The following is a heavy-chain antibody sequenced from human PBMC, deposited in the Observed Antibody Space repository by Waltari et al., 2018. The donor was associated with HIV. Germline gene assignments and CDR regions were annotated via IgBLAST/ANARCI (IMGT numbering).Heavy chain of an antibody. Sequence: EVRLLESGGDLVQPGGSLRLSCAASGFTFSSYAMSWVRQAPGEGLEWVSAISGSGGSTYYADSVKGRFTISRDNSKNTLYLQMNSLRAEDTAVYYCANYFSDWYVDYWGQGTLVTVSS. CDR3: ANYFSDWYVDY. CDR2: ISGSGGST. CDR1: GFTFSSYA. V-gene: IGHV3-23*01. J-gene: IGHJ4*02. D-gene: IGHD6-19*01.